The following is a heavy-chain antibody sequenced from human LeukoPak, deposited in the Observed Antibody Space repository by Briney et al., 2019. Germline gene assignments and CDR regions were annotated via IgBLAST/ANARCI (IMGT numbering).Heavy chain of an antibody. CDR2: ISYDGSNK. CDR3: AKDKGSSWHQGFDY. Sequence: GGSLRLSCAASGFTFSSYGMHWVRQAPGKGLEWVAVISYDGSNKYYADSVKGRFTISRDNSKNTLYLQMNSLRAEDTAVYYCAKDKGSSWHQGFDYWAREPWSPSPQ. V-gene: IGHV3-30*18. J-gene: IGHJ4*02. D-gene: IGHD6-13*01. CDR1: GFTFSSYG.